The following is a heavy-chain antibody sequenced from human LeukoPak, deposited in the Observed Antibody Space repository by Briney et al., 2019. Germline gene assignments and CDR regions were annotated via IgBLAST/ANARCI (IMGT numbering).Heavy chain of an antibody. J-gene: IGHJ4*02. D-gene: IGHD3-10*01. CDR3: GSRGGSGKYDFDF. Sequence: ASVKVSCKASGYTFTGYFMHWVRQAPGQGLEWMGWINPNSGDTNYAQKFQGRITMTRDTSISTAYMVLSSLRYDDTAVYYCGSRGGSGKYDFDFWGQGTLVTVSS. CDR1: GYTFTGYF. CDR2: INPNSGDT. V-gene: IGHV1-2*02.